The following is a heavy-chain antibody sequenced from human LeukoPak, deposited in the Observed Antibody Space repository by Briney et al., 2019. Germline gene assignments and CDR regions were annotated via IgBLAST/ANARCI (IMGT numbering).Heavy chain of an antibody. D-gene: IGHD6-13*01. CDR2: IIPILGIA. V-gene: IGHV1-69*04. Sequence: SVKVSCKASGGTFSSYAISWVRQAPGQGLEWMGRIIPILGIANYAQKFQGRVTITADKSTSTAYMELSSLRSEDTAVYYCAKLRSSSLPFDYFDYWGQGTLVTVSS. CDR1: GGTFSSYA. J-gene: IGHJ4*02. CDR3: AKLRSSSLPFDYFDY.